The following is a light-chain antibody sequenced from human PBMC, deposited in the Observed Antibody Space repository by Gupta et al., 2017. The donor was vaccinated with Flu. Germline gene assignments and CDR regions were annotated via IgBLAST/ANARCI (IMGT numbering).Light chain of an antibody. CDR2: GAS. Sequence: CTLSLSPGDSATLSCRASQSVSSSYLAWYQQKPGQAPRLLIYGASSRATGIPDRFSGSGSGTDFTLTISRLEPEDFAVYYCQQDGSSPWTFGQGTKVEIK. V-gene: IGKV3-20*01. CDR1: QSVSSSY. J-gene: IGKJ1*01. CDR3: QQDGSSPWT.